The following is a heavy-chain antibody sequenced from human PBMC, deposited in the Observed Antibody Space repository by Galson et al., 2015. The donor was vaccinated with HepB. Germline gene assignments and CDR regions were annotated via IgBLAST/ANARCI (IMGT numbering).Heavy chain of an antibody. V-gene: IGHV3-7*03. Sequence: SLRLSCAASGIPFSNHWMHWVRQAPGRGPEWVANIKEDASKENYVDSVRGRFAISRDNAKNSAFLQMNNLRVEDTAIYYCATTMSAAASGYWGQGTLVTVSS. J-gene: IGHJ4*02. CDR1: GIPFSNHW. D-gene: IGHD2-15*01. CDR3: ATTMSAAASGY. CDR2: IKEDASKE.